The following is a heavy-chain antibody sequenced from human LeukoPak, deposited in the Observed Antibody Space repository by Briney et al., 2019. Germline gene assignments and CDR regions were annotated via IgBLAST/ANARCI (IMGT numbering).Heavy chain of an antibody. CDR3: AVNRIAARPYFDY. CDR1: GGXFSSYA. V-gene: IGHV1-69*04. CDR2: IIPILGIA. Sequence: SVKVSCKASGGXFSSYAMSWVRQAPGQGLEWMGRIIPILGIANYAQKFQGRVTITADKSTSTAYMEPSSLRSEDTAVYYCAVNRIAARPYFDYWGQGILVTVSS. J-gene: IGHJ4*02. D-gene: IGHD6-6*01.